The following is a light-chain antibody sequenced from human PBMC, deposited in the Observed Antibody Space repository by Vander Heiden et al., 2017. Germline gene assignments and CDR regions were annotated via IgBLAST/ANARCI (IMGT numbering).Light chain of an antibody. Sequence: QSVLTPPPSVSGAPAPRVPISCTGSSSTIGAGYDVHWYQQLPGTAPNLLIYGNTNRPSGVPDRRSGSKSGTSASLAITGLQAEDEADYYCQSYDTSLSGVVFGGGTKLTVL. J-gene: IGLJ2*01. CDR3: QSYDTSLSGVV. CDR2: GNT. V-gene: IGLV1-40*01. CDR1: SSTIGAGYD.